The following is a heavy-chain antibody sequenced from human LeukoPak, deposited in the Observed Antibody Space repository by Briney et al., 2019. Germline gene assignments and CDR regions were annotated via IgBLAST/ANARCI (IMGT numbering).Heavy chain of an antibody. J-gene: IGHJ4*02. CDR2: INHSGST. V-gene: IGHV4-39*07. D-gene: IGHD5-24*01. Sequence: SETLSLTCTVSGGSISSGGYYWSWIRQPPGKGLEWIGEINHSGSTNYNPSLKSRVTISVDTSKNQFSLKLSSVTAADTAVYYCARGRPRVMATYYFDYWGQGTLVTVSS. CDR3: ARGRPRVMATYYFDY. CDR1: GGSISSGGYY.